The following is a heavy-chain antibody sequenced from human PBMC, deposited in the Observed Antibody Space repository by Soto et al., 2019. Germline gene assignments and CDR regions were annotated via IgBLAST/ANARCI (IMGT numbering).Heavy chain of an antibody. CDR2: ISGSGDST. CDR1: GFTFSSYA. D-gene: IGHD1-26*01. V-gene: IGHV3-23*01. Sequence: PGGSLRLSCAASGFTFSSYAMSWVRQAPGKGLEWVSAISGSGDSTYYADSVKGRFTISRDNSKNTLYLQMNSLRAEDTAVYFCAKDQKWEVLSWFDPWGQGTLVTVSS. J-gene: IGHJ5*02. CDR3: AKDQKWEVLSWFDP.